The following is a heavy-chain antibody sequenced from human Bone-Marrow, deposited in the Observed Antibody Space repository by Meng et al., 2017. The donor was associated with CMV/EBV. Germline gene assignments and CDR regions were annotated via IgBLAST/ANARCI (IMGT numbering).Heavy chain of an antibody. J-gene: IGHJ6*02. CDR3: ARGKYSSSWYGMDV. CDR2: IYSGGST. Sequence: GESLKISCAASGLTVSSNYMNWVRQAPGKGLEWVSVIYSGGSTYYADSVKGRFTISRDNSKNTLYLQMNSLRAEDTAVYYCARGKYSSSWYGMDVWGQGTTVTVSS. V-gene: IGHV3-53*01. CDR1: GLTVSSNY. D-gene: IGHD6-13*01.